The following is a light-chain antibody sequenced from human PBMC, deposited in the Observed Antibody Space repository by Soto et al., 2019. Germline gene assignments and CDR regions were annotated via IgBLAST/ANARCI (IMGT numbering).Light chain of an antibody. Sequence: EIVLTQSPGTLSLSPGERATLSCRASQSASSSYLAWYQQKPGQAPRLLIYGASSRATGIPDRFSGSGSGTDFTLTISRLEPEALAVYYCQEYSSSPGTFGQGTKVEIK. CDR2: GAS. CDR1: QSASSSY. CDR3: QEYSSSPGT. J-gene: IGKJ1*01. V-gene: IGKV3-20*01.